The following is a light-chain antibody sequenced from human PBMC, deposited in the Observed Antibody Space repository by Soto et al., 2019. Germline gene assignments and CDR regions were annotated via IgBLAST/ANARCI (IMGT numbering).Light chain of an antibody. CDR1: QSVSSSY. V-gene: IGKV3-20*01. J-gene: IGKJ1*01. CDR3: QQYGGSPKT. Sequence: DIVXTQSPGXLSLSPGERATLSCRASQSVSSSYLAWYQQKPGQAPRLLIYGASSRATGIPERFIGSGSGTDFTLTISRLEPEDFAVYYCQQYGGSPKTFGQGTKVDIK. CDR2: GAS.